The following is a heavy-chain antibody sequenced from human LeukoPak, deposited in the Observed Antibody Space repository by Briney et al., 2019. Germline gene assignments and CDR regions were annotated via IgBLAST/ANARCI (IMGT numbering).Heavy chain of an antibody. J-gene: IGHJ4*02. Sequence: SETLSLTCTVSGGSISSSSYYWGWIRQPPGKGLEWIGSIYYSGSTHYNPSLKSRVTISVDTSKNQFSLKLSSVTAADTTVYSPNLCRFQSPFDYWGQETLVSVSS. CDR2: IYYSGST. CDR1: GGSISSSSYY. V-gene: IGHV4-39*01. CDR3: NLCRFQSPFDY. D-gene: IGHD2-2*01.